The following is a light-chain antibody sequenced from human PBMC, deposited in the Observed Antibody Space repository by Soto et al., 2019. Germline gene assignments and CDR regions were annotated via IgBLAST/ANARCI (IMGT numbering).Light chain of an antibody. J-gene: IGLJ2*01. CDR3: SSYTSSSTPEV. CDR2: DVS. V-gene: IGLV2-14*03. Sequence: QSALTQPASVSGYPGKSITISCTGTSSDVGGYNYVSWYQQHTCKAPKLMIYDVSNRHSGVSNSFSGSKSGNTASLTISGLQAENDADYSCSSYTSSSTPEVFGGETKDTVL. CDR1: SSDVGGYNY.